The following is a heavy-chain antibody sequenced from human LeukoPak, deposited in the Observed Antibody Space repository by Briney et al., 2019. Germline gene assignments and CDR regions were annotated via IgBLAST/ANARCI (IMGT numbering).Heavy chain of an antibody. Sequence: PGGSLRLSCAASGFTFSSYAMHWVRQAPGKGLEYVSAISSNGGSTYYAHSVKGRFTISRDNSKNTLYLQMGSLRAEDMAVYYCARAHRPSVGATTAWFDPWGQGTLVTVSS. CDR3: ARAHRPSVGATTAWFDP. V-gene: IGHV3-64*01. CDR1: GFTFSSYA. CDR2: ISSNGGST. D-gene: IGHD1-26*01. J-gene: IGHJ5*02.